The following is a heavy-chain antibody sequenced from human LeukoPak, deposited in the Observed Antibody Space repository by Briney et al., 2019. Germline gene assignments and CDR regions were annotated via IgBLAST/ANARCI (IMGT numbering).Heavy chain of an antibody. D-gene: IGHD6-19*01. CDR2: INPISGGT. CDR1: GYIFTGYY. V-gene: IGHV1-2*02. CDR3: ARDISRGVPGSHEY. Sequence: ASVKVSCKASGYIFTGYYIHWVRQAPGQGLEYLGWINPISGGTNTAQEFQGRLTMTRDTSISTGYMELSRLRSDDTAVYYCARDISRGVPGSHEYWGQGTLVTVSS. J-gene: IGHJ4*02.